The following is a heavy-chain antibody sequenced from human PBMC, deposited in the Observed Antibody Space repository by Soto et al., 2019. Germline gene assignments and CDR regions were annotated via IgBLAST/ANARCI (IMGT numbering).Heavy chain of an antibody. CDR3: ARQVYSSGWYVGYFDL. V-gene: IGHV4-39*01. CDR2: IYYSGST. J-gene: IGHJ2*01. Sequence: SETLSLTCTVSGGSISSSSYYWGWIRQPPGKGLECIGSIYYSGSTYYNPSLKSRVTISVDPSKNQFSLKLSSVTAADTAVYYCARQVYSSGWYVGYFDLWGRGTLVTVSS. CDR1: GGSISSSSYY. D-gene: IGHD6-19*01.